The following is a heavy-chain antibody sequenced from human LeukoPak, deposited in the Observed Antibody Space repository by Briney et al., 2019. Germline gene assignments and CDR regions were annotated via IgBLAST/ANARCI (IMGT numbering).Heavy chain of an antibody. CDR2: ISSSGSTK. D-gene: IGHD3-10*01. J-gene: IGHJ6*03. CDR1: GFTFSSYE. Sequence: GGSLRLSCAASGFTFSSYEMNWVRQAPGKGLEWVSYISSSGSTKYYADSVKGRFTISRDNAKNSLYLQMNSLRAEDTAVYYCARAVTTMVRGVKVGYYYYMDVWGKGTTVTISS. V-gene: IGHV3-48*03. CDR3: ARAVTTMVRGVKVGYYYYMDV.